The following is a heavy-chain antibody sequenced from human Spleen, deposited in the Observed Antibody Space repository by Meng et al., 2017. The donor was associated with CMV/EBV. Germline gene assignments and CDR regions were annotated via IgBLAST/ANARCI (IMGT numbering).Heavy chain of an antibody. CDR2: IYPGDSDT. J-gene: IGHJ5*02. D-gene: IGHD3-16*01. Sequence: SGYSFTSYWIGWVRQMPGKGLEWMGIIYPGDSDTRYSPSFQGQVTISADKSISTAYLQWGSLKASDTAMYYCARLPGGDLDLAGWFDPWGQGTLVTVSS. CDR1: GYSFTSYW. CDR3: ARLPGGDLDLAGWFDP. V-gene: IGHV5-51*01.